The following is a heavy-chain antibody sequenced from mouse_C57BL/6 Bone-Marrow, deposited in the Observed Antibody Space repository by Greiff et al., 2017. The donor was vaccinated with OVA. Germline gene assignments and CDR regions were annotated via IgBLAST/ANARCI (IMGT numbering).Heavy chain of an antibody. CDR3: ARYDSNYYFDY. Sequence: VKLMESGAELARPGASVKLSCKASGYTFTSYGISWVKQRTGQGLEWIGEIYPRSGNTYYNEKFKGKATLTADKSSSTAYMELRSLTSEDSAVYFCARYDSNYYFDYWGQGTTLTVSS. CDR1: GYTFTSYG. D-gene: IGHD2-5*01. CDR2: IYPRSGNT. V-gene: IGHV1-81*01. J-gene: IGHJ2*01.